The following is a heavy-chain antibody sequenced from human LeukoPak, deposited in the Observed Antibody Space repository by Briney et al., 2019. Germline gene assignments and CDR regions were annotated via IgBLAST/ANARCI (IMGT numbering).Heavy chain of an antibody. D-gene: IGHD3-16*01. J-gene: IGHJ4*02. Sequence: ETLSLTCTVSGGSISSSSYYWGWIRQPPGKGLEWIGSIYYSGSTYYNPSLKSRVTISVDTSKNQFSLKLSSVTAADTAVYYCARGVTTNGVKSGIMGKYYFDYWGQGTLVTVSS. CDR1: GGSISSSSYY. V-gene: IGHV4-39*07. CDR3: ARGVTTNGVKSGIMGKYYFDY. CDR2: IYYSGST.